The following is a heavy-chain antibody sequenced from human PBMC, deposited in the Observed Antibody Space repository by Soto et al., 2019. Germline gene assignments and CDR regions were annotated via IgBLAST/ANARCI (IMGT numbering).Heavy chain of an antibody. Sequence: GGSLRLSCAASGFTFSSYAMHWVRQAPGKGLEWVAVISYDGSNKYYADSVKGRFTISRDNSKNTLYLQMNSLRAEDTAVYYCTFRGLDFDYWGQGTLVTVSS. D-gene: IGHD3-16*01. V-gene: IGHV3-30-3*01. CDR1: GFTFSSYA. J-gene: IGHJ4*02. CDR2: ISYDGSNK. CDR3: TFRGLDFDY.